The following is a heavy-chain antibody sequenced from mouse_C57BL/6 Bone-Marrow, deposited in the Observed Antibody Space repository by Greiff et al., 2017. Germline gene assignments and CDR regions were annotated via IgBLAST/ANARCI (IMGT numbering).Heavy chain of an antibody. Sequence: VQLQQSGAELVRPGASVTLSCKASGYTFTDYEMHWVKQTPVHGLEWIGAIDPETGGTAYNQKFKGKAILTADKSSSTAYMQLRSLTSEDSAVYYCTRSILRDDWGKGTTLTVSS. D-gene: IGHD2-10*02. J-gene: IGHJ2*01. CDR2: IDPETGGT. CDR1: GYTFTDYE. V-gene: IGHV1-15*01. CDR3: TRSILRDD.